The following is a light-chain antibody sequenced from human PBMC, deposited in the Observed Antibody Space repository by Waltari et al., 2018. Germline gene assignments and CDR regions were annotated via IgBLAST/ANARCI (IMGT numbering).Light chain of an antibody. J-gene: IGLJ2*01. Sequence: QSAPTQPPSVSGSPGQSVTISCTGPSNDVGVYNYVSWYQQHPGKATKLMIYGVSNRPSGVSDRFSGSKSGNTASLTISGLQAEDEADYYCSSYTTSSTLVFGGGTRLTVL. V-gene: IGLV2-14*01. CDR2: GVS. CDR3: SSYTTSSTLV. CDR1: SNDVGVYNY.